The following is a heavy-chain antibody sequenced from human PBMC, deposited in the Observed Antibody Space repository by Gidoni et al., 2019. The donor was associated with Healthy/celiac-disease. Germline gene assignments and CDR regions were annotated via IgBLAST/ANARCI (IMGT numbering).Heavy chain of an antibody. CDR2: IWYDGSNK. D-gene: IGHD4-17*01. CDR1: GFPFSSYG. CDR3: ARERRIYGDYGGDGMDV. J-gene: IGHJ6*02. Sequence: QVQLVESGGGVVQPGRSLRLSCAASGFPFSSYGMHWVRQAPGKGLEWVAVIWYDGSNKYYADSVKGRFTISRDNSKNTLYLQMNSLRAEDTAVYYCARERRIYGDYGGDGMDVWGQGTTVTVSS. V-gene: IGHV3-33*01.